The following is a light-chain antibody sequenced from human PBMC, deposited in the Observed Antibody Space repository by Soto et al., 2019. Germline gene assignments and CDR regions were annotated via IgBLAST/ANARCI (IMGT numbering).Light chain of an antibody. CDR3: QSYDSSLSGSHVV. CDR2: GNS. V-gene: IGLV1-40*01. CDR1: SSNIGAGYD. J-gene: IGLJ2*01. Sequence: QSVLTQPPSVSGAPGQRVTISCTGSSSNIGAGYDVHWYQQLPGTAPKLLIYGNSNRPSGVPDRFSGSKSGTSASLAITGLQAEDEDDYYCQSYDSSLSGSHVVFGGGTKVTVL.